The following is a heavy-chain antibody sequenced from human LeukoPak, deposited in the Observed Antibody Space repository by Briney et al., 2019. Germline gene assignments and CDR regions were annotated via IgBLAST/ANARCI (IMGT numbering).Heavy chain of an antibody. D-gene: IGHD3-3*01. Sequence: ASVKVSCKVSGYTLTELSMHWVRQAPGKGLEWMGGFDPEDGETIYAQKFQGRVTMTEDTSTDTAYMELSSLRSEDTAVYYCARGVRFLEWLLSDYYYMDVWGKGTTVTVSS. J-gene: IGHJ6*03. CDR1: GYTLTELS. V-gene: IGHV1-24*01. CDR2: FDPEDGET. CDR3: ARGVRFLEWLLSDYYYMDV.